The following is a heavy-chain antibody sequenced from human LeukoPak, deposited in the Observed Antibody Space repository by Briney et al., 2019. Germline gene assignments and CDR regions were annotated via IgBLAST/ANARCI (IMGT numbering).Heavy chain of an antibody. J-gene: IGHJ6*03. V-gene: IGHV1-2*02. Sequence: ASVKVSCKASGYTFTGNYMHWVRQAPGQGLEWMGWINPNTGGTNYAQKFQGRVTMTGDTSISTAYMELSRLRSDDTAVYYCARAYYYVSDYWTYHYYYMDVWGKGTTVTVSS. D-gene: IGHD3-22*01. CDR3: ARAYYYVSDYWTYHYYYMDV. CDR2: INPNTGGT. CDR1: GYTFTGNY.